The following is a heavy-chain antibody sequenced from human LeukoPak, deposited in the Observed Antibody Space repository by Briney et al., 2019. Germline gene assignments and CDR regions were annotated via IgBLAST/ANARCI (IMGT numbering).Heavy chain of an antibody. CDR3: ARDGRQQLAFDY. CDR1: GFTFSNYG. J-gene: IGHJ4*02. CDR2: ISYDGSNK. Sequence: GGSLRLSCAASGFTFSNYGMHWVRQAPGKGLEWVAVISYDGSNKYYADSVKGRFTISRDNSKNTLYLQMNSLRAEDTAVYYCARDGRQQLAFDYWGQGTLVTVSS. V-gene: IGHV3-30*19. D-gene: IGHD6-13*01.